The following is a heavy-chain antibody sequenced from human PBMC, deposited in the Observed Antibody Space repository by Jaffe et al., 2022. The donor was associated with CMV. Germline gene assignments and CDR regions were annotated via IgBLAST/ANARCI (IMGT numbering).Heavy chain of an antibody. D-gene: IGHD4-17*01. CDR3: ARGLEGDYGDPYYYYGMDV. Sequence: EVQLVESGGGLVQPGGSLRLSCAASGFTFSSYSMNWVRQAPGKGLEWVSYISSSSSTIYYADSVKGRFTISRDNAKNSLYLQMNSLRDEDTAVYYCARGLEGDYGDPYYYYGMDVWGQGTTVTVSS. J-gene: IGHJ6*02. CDR1: GFTFSSYS. V-gene: IGHV3-48*02. CDR2: ISSSSSTI.